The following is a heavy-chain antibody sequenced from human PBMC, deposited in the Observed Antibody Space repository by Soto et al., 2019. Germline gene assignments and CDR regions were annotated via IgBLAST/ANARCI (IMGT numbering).Heavy chain of an antibody. J-gene: IGHJ6*02. CDR1: GYTFTGYY. V-gene: IGHV1-2*02. Sequence: ASVKVSCKASGYTFTGYYMHWVRQAPGQGLEWMGWINPNSGGTNYAQKFQGRVTMTRDTSISTAYMELSRLRSDDTAVYYCARVEYYDFWSGYYKGINYYGMDVWGQGTTATVSS. CDR2: INPNSGGT. CDR3: ARVEYYDFWSGYYKGINYYGMDV. D-gene: IGHD3-3*01.